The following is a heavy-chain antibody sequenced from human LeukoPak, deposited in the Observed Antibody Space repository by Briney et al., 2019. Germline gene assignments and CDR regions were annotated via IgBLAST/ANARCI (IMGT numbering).Heavy chain of an antibody. CDR1: GGSINTNNYY. CDR3: TRYIVATINYFDS. V-gene: IGHV4-39*01. CDR2: FFYDGTT. D-gene: IGHD5-12*01. J-gene: IGHJ4*02. Sequence: PSETLSLTCTVSGGSINTNNYYWGWFRQPPGKGLEWIGTFFYDGTTYYNPSLKSRVAISADTSKNQFSLKLTSVTAADTAVYYCTRYIVATINYFDSWGQGTLVTVSS.